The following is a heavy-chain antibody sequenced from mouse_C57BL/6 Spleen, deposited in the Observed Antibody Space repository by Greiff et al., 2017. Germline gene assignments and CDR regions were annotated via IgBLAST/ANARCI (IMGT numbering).Heavy chain of an antibody. Sequence: QVQLQQSGAELARPGASVKMSCKASGYTFPSNTMPWEKQRPGQGLEWIGYINPSSGYTKYNQKFKDKATLTADKSSSTAYMQLSSLTSEDSAVYYCARENLITTVVAPWGQGTLVTVSA. J-gene: IGHJ3*01. CDR1: GYTFPSNT. V-gene: IGHV1-4*01. D-gene: IGHD1-1*01. CDR3: ARENLITTVVAP. CDR2: INPSSGYT.